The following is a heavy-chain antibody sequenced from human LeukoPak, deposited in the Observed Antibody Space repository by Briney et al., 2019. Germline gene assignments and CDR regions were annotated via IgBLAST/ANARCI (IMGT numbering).Heavy chain of an antibody. Sequence: GGSLRLSCAASGSIVSRNYMSWVRQPPGKGLEWVSLIYSGGNTYYADSVKGRFVIARDNSKNTLYLQMNSLGAEDTAVYYCVRTWGSGYSAPPGDWGQGSLVTVSS. CDR1: GSIVSRNY. V-gene: IGHV3-66*01. D-gene: IGHD6-13*01. CDR3: VRTWGSGYSAPPGD. J-gene: IGHJ4*02. CDR2: IYSGGNT.